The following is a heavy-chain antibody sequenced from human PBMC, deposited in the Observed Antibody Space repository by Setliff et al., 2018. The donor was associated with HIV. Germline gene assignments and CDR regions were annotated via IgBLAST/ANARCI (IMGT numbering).Heavy chain of an antibody. J-gene: IGHJ3*02. V-gene: IGHV4-61*02. CDR3: ARGSSGSDRTEYDDAFDI. CDR1: GGSISSGSYY. CDR2: IYTSGST. Sequence: PSETLSLTCTVSGGSISSGSYYWNWIRQPAGKGLERIGRIYTSGSTNYNPSLKSRVTISVDTSKNQFSLKMSSVTAADTAIYYCARGSSGSDRTEYDDAFDIWGQGTVVTVSS. D-gene: IGHD3-22*01.